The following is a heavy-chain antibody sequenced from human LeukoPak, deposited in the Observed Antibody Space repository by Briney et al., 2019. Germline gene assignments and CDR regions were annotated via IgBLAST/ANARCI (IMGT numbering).Heavy chain of an antibody. Sequence: PGGSLRLSCAASGFTISSYAMSWVRQAPGKGLEWVSAISGSGGSTYYADSVKGRFTISRDNSKNTLYLQMNSLRAEDTAVYYCARDLSPTYHYYGMDVWGQGTTVTVSS. CDR3: ARDLSPTYHYYGMDV. J-gene: IGHJ6*02. V-gene: IGHV3-23*01. CDR1: GFTISSYA. CDR2: ISGSGGST.